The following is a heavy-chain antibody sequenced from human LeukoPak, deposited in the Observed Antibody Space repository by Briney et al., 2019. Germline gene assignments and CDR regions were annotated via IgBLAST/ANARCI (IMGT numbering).Heavy chain of an antibody. V-gene: IGHV3-30-3*01. J-gene: IGHJ2*01. CDR2: ISYDGSNK. CDR3: ARRSGLGDYWYFDL. CDR1: GFTFSSYA. D-gene: IGHD3/OR15-3a*01. Sequence: PGGSLRLSCAASGFTFSSYAMHWVRQAPGKGLEWVAVISYDGSNKYYADSVKGRFTISRDNSKKTLYLQMNSLRAEDTAVYYCARRSGLGDYWYFDLWGRGTLVTVSS.